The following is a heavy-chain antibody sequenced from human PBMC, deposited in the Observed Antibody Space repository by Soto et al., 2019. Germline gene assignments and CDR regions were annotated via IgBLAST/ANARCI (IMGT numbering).Heavy chain of an antibody. CDR3: MRPAPRGRHYFYFGMDV. CDR2: ISGSGDRT. CDR1: GFPFSTYA. D-gene: IGHD3-10*01. Sequence: EVQLLDSGGGLVQPGGSLRLSCEASGFPFSTYAMSWVRQAPGKGLEWVSGISGSGDRTHYKDSVKGRFTISRDNSKNTLFLRMNRPRVEDTAVYYCMRPAPRGRHYFYFGMDVWGQGTTVTISS. J-gene: IGHJ6*02. V-gene: IGHV3-23*01.